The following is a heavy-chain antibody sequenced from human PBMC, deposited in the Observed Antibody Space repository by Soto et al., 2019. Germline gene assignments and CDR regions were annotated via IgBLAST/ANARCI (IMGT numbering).Heavy chain of an antibody. V-gene: IGHV1-2*04. D-gene: IGHD6-13*01. CDR1: GYTFTGYY. CDR2: INPNSGGT. Sequence: QVQLVQSGAEVKKPGASVKVSCKASGYTFTGYYMHWVRQAPGQGLEWMGWINPNSGGTNYAQKFQGWVTMTRDTSISTAYMELSRLRSDDTAVYYCARGGGSSSWYNYYYGMDVWGQGTTVTVSS. CDR3: ARGGGSSSWYNYYYGMDV. J-gene: IGHJ6*02.